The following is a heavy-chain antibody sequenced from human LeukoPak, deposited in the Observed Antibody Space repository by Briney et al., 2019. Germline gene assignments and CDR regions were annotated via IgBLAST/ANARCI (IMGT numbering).Heavy chain of an antibody. CDR3: ARGPPDYYDSSPFDY. J-gene: IGHJ4*02. D-gene: IGHD3-22*01. Sequence: KPSETLSLTCTVSGGSISSYYWSWIRQPAGKGREWIGRIYTSGSTNYNPSLKSRVTMSVDTSKNQFSLKLSSVTAADTAVYYCARGPPDYYDSSPFDYWGQGTLVTVSS. CDR1: GGSISSYY. V-gene: IGHV4-4*07. CDR2: IYTSGST.